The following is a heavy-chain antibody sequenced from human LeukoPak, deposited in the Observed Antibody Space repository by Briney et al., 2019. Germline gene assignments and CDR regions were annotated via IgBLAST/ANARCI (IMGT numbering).Heavy chain of an antibody. J-gene: IGHJ5*02. CDR1: GGSFSGYY. CDR3: ARHYGP. Sequence: SETLSLTCAVYGGSFSGYYWSWIRQPPGKGLEWIGEINHSGGTNYNPPLKSRVTISLDTSKNQFSLRLSSVTAADTAVYYCARHYGPWGQGTLVTVSS. V-gene: IGHV4-34*01. CDR2: INHSGGT. D-gene: IGHD3-16*01.